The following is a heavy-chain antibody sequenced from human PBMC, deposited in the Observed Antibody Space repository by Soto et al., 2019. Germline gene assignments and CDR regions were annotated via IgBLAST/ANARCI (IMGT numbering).Heavy chain of an antibody. Sequence: QVQLVQSGAEVKKPGSSVKVSCKASGGTFSSYTISWVRQAPGQGLEWMGRIIPILGIANYAQKFQGRVTTTADQSTSTAYMELSSLRSEDTAVYYCARGYSGYSPFDYWGQGTLVTVSS. D-gene: IGHD5-12*01. J-gene: IGHJ4*02. CDR3: ARGYSGYSPFDY. V-gene: IGHV1-69*02. CDR1: GGTFSSYT. CDR2: IIPILGIA.